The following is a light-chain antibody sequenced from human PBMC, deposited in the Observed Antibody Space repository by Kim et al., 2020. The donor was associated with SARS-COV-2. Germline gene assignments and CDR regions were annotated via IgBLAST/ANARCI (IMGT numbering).Light chain of an antibody. Sequence: QPALTQPPSVSGSPGQSVTISCTGTSSDVGSYNRVSWYQQPPGTAPKPMIYEVSNRPSGVPDRFSGSKSGNTASLTISGLQAEDEADYYCSSYTSSSTVVFGGGTQLTVL. CDR2: EVS. V-gene: IGLV2-18*02. CDR3: SSYTSSSTVV. CDR1: SSDVGSYNR. J-gene: IGLJ3*02.